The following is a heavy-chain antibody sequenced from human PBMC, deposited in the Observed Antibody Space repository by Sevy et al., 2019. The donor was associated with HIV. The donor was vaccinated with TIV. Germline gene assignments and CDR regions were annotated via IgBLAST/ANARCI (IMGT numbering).Heavy chain of an antibody. J-gene: IGHJ4*02. CDR2: INAGNGNT. D-gene: IGHD4-17*01. CDR3: AVIPVNYGDYGGYFDY. V-gene: IGHV1-3*01. Sequence: ASVKVSCKASGYTFTSYAMHWVRQAPGQRLEWMGWINAGNGNTKYSQKFQGRVTITRDTSASTAYMALSSLRSEDTAVYYCAVIPVNYGDYGGYFDYWGQGTLVTVSS. CDR1: GYTFTSYA.